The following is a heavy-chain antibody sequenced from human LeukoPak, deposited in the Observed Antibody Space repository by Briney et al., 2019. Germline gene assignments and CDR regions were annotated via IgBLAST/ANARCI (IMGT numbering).Heavy chain of an antibody. Sequence: TGGSLRLSCAASGFTFSSYSMNWVRQAPGKGLEWIGSIYYSGSTYYNPSLKSRVTISVDTSKNQFSLKLSSVTAADTAVYYCARHVGRYFDYWGQGTLVTVSS. CDR2: IYYSGST. V-gene: IGHV4-39*01. CDR3: ARHVGRYFDY. J-gene: IGHJ4*02. CDR1: GFTFSSYSMN.